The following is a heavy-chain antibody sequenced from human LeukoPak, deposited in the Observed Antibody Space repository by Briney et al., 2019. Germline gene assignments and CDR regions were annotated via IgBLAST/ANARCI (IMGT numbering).Heavy chain of an antibody. CDR3: AADSGWFGETDWYFDL. Sequence: PGGSLRLSCAASGFTFSNSAMNWVRQAPGKGLEWVSSINNVGSHIYYADSVKGRFTISRDNAKNSLYLQMNSLRAEDTAVYYCAADSGWFGETDWYFDLWGRGTLVTVSS. CDR1: GFTFSNSA. CDR2: INNVGSHI. D-gene: IGHD3-10*01. J-gene: IGHJ2*01. V-gene: IGHV3-21*01.